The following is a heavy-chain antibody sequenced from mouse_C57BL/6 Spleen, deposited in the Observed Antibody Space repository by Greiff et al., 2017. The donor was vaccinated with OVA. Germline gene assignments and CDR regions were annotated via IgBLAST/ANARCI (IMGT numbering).Heavy chain of an antibody. V-gene: IGHV4-1*01. CDR1: GVDFSRYW. D-gene: IGHD1-1*01. CDR2: INPDSSTI. J-gene: IGHJ2*01. Sequence: AAGGVDFSRYWMSWVRRAPGKGLEWIGEINPDSSTINYAPSLKDKFIISRDNAKNTLYLQMSKVRSEDTALYYCARRHYGSKYFDYWGQGTTLTVSS. CDR3: ARRHYGSKYFDY.